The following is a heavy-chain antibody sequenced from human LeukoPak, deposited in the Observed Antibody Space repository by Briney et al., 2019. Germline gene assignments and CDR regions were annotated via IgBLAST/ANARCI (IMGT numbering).Heavy chain of an antibody. CDR1: GGSFSGYY. CDR2: INHSGST. V-gene: IGHV4-34*01. D-gene: IGHD2-15*01. J-gene: IGHJ4*02. Sequence: SETLSLTCAVYGGSFSGYYWSWIRQPPGKGLEWIGEINHSGSTNYSPSLKSRVTISVDTSKNQFSLKLSSVTAADTAVYYCARAPRSGGSCYFDYWGQGTLVTVSS. CDR3: ARAPRSGGSCYFDY.